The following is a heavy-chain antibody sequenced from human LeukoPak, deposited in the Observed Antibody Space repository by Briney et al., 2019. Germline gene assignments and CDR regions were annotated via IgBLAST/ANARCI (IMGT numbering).Heavy chain of an antibody. CDR2: INAGNGDT. D-gene: IGHD6-19*01. J-gene: IGHJ4*02. CDR1: GYTFTQYV. CDR3: ARAPRSGWFWDY. Sequence: GASVKVSCTASGYTFTQYVIHWVRQTPGQRLEWMGWINAGNGDTEYSRSFQGRVTITRDTSASTAYMEVSSLRSEDTTVYYCARAPRSGWFWDYWGQGTLVTVSS. V-gene: IGHV1-3*01.